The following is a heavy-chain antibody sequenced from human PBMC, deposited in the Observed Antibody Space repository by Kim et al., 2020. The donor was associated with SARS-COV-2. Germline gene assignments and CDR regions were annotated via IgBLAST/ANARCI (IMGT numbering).Heavy chain of an antibody. CDR1: AFTFGGSA. CDR2: IRSKANRYAT. J-gene: IGHJ6*01. D-gene: IGHD4-17*01. CDR3: SRPMPTVTTDYGLDV. V-gene: IGHV3-73*01. Sequence: GGSLRLSCAPSAFTFGGSAMHCVRQASGQGLEWVGRIRSKANRYATAYATSVKGRFTISRDDSKNTACLHMNSLKTEDTAVYYCSRPMPTVTTDYGLDV.